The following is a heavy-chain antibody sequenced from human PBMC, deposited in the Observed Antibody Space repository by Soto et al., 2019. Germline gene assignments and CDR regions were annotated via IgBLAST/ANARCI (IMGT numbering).Heavy chain of an antibody. CDR2: INPGNGYS. V-gene: IGHV1-3*01. D-gene: IGHD1-1*01. CDR1: GGTFSSYT. CDR3: ASRPGLDTGPFDY. J-gene: IGHJ4*02. Sequence: ASVKVSCKASGGTFSSYTISWVRQAPGQGLEWMGWINPGNGYSDYSQKFQGRVTFTRDTSANTAYMELNSLRAEDTALYYCASRPGLDTGPFDYWGQGTLVTVSS.